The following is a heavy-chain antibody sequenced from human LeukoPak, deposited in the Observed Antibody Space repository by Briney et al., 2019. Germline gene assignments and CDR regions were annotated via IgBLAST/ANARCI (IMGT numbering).Heavy chain of an antibody. CDR3: ARRPHY. J-gene: IGHJ4*02. V-gene: IGHV4-34*01. CDR1: GGSFSGYY. Sequence: PSETLSVTCAVYGGSFSGYYWSWIRQPPGKGLEWIGEINHSGSTNYNPSLKSRVTISVDTSKNQFSLKLSSVTAADTAVYYCARRPHYWGQGTLVTVSS. CDR2: INHSGST.